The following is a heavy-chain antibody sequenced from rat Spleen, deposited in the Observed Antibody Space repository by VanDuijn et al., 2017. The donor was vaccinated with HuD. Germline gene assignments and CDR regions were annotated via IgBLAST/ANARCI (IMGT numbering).Heavy chain of an antibody. D-gene: IGHD1-9*01. J-gene: IGHJ3*01. CDR1: GYSFSAYK. Sequence: VQLVESVRGLVQPGRTLKLSCEGSGYSFSAYKMAWGGQAPKKGLEWVATIIYDGSRTYYRDSVKGRFTISRDNAKSTLYLQMDSLRSEDTATYYCATHTTGIPLFAYWGQGTLVTVSS. V-gene: IGHV5S10*01. CDR3: ATHTTGIPLFAY. CDR2: IIYDGSRT.